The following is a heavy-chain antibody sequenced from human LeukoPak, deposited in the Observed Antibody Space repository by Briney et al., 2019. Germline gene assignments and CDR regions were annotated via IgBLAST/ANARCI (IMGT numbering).Heavy chain of an antibody. V-gene: IGHV3-20*04. CDR3: ARDRGSGLFDF. CDR1: GFTFDDYG. CDR2: INWNGGRT. Sequence: GGSLRLSCAASGFTFDDYGVSWVRQAPGKGLEWVSGINWNGGRTLYADSVKGRFTISRDNAQSSLYLQMDSLRAEDTAFYYCARDRGSGLFDFWGQGTLVTVSS. D-gene: IGHD6-19*01. J-gene: IGHJ4*02.